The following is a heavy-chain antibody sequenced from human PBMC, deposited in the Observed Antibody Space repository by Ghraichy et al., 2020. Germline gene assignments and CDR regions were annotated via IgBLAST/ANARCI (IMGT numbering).Heavy chain of an antibody. CDR3: ANGKGSGWYYDDC. J-gene: IGHJ4*02. V-gene: IGHV3-23*01. CDR2: ISASVGTT. D-gene: IGHD6-19*01. Sequence: GGSLRLSCAASGFTFSSYAMSWVRQAPGKGLEWVSAISASVGTTYYADSVKGRFTISRDNSKNTLHLQVNSLRAEDTAVYYCANGKGSGWYYDDCWGQGTLVTVSS. CDR1: GFTFSSYA.